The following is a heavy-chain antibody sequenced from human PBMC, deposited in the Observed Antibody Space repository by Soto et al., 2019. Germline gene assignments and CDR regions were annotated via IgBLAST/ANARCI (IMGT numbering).Heavy chain of an antibody. V-gene: IGHV1-3*01. Sequence: ASVKVSCKASGYTFTSYAMHWLRQAPGQRLEWMGWINAGNGNTKYSQKFQGRVTITRDTSASTAYMELSSLRSEDTAVYYCARDPGAILTGYESHYYGMDVWGQGTTVTVSS. D-gene: IGHD3-9*01. CDR2: INAGNGNT. J-gene: IGHJ6*02. CDR3: ARDPGAILTGYESHYYGMDV. CDR1: GYTFTSYA.